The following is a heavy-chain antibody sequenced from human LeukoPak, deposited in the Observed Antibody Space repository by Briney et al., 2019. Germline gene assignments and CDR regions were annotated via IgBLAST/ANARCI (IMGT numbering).Heavy chain of an antibody. Sequence: PGGSLRLYCAAPGFTFDEYAMNWVRQAPGKGLESLSLISGDGGVTYYADSVKGRFTISRDNSKNSVYLQMNSLRPEDTALYYFAKSVSPPYASDIWAQGTMVTVSS. V-gene: IGHV3-43*02. CDR2: ISGDGGVT. CDR3: AKSVSPPYASDI. J-gene: IGHJ3*02. CDR1: GFTFDEYA.